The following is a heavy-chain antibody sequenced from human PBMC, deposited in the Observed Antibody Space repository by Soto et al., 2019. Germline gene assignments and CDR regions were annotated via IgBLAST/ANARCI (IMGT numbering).Heavy chain of an antibody. CDR1: GDVFTSYG. CDR3: ARVRCFNGLCHTADYGMDV. CDR2: IIPISGTR. Sequence: SVKGSCRASGDVFTSYGINWVRQAPVQGLEWMGWIIPISGTRNYAQKFQGRVAITADESTDRIYMELSRLRSEDTAVYFCARVRCFNGLCHTADYGMDVWGQGAKVTV. V-gene: IGHV1-69*13. J-gene: IGHJ6*01. D-gene: IGHD2-8*01.